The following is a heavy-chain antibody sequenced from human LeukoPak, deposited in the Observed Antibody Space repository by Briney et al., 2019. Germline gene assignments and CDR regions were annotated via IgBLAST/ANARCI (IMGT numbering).Heavy chain of an antibody. J-gene: IGHJ5*01. Sequence: PGGSLRLSCAASGFTFNNYAMSGVRQAQGRGLEWVSAISVSGGTTYYADSVKGRFTISRDNSENTLFLQMNSLRAEDTAVYYCAKEPREYCSSTSCPNWFDSWGQGTLVTVSS. CDR1: GFTFNNYA. D-gene: IGHD2-2*01. V-gene: IGHV3-23*01. CDR3: AKEPREYCSSTSCPNWFDS. CDR2: ISVSGGTT.